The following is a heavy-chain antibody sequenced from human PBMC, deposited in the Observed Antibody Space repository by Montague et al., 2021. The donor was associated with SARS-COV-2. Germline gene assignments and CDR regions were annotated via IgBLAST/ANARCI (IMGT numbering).Heavy chain of an antibody. V-gene: IGHV4-31*03. J-gene: IGHJ2*01. D-gene: IGHD3-22*01. CDR2: IYYSGST. CDR1: GGSISSGGYY. CDR3: ARSPEPMIILIITSLNWYFDL. Sequence: TLSLTCTVSGGSISSGGYYWSWIRQHPGKGLEWIGYIYYSGSTYYNPSPKSRVTISVDTSKNQFSLKMSSVTAADTAVYDCARSPEPMIILIITSLNWYFDLWGHGTLVTVSS.